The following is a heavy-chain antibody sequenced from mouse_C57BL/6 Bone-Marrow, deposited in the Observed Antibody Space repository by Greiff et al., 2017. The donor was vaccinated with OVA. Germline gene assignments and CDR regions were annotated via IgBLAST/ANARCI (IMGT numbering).Heavy chain of an antibody. V-gene: IGHV1-50*01. J-gene: IGHJ3*01. CDR2: IDPSDSYT. D-gene: IGHD1-3*01. CDR3: ARNYWFAY. Sequence: QVQLQQPGAELVKPGASVKLSCKASGYTFTSYWMQWVKQRPGQGLEWIGEIDPSDSYTNYNQKFKGKATLTVDTSSSTAYMQLSSLTSEDSAVYYCARNYWFAYWGQGTVVTVSA. CDR1: GYTFTSYW.